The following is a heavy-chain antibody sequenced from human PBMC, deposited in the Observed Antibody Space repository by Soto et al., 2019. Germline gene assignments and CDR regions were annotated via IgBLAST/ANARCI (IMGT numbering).Heavy chain of an antibody. V-gene: IGHV3-48*01. CDR2: TDRSSRAI. J-gene: IGHJ4*02. Sequence: PGGSLRLSCAASAFTFSSYSMNWVRQAPGKGLEWVSYTDRSSRAIYYADSVKGRFTISRDNGKNSLYLQMNSLRAEDTAVYYCARAYSGYDSHFDYWGQGTLVTVSS. CDR3: ARAYSGYDSHFDY. D-gene: IGHD5-12*01. CDR1: AFTFSSYS.